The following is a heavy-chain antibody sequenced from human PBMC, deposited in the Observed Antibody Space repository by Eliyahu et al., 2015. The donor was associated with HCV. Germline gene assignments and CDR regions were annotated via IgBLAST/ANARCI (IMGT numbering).Heavy chain of an antibody. D-gene: IGHD3/OR15-3a*01. CDR2: ISSSGSTI. Sequence: QVQLVESGGGLVKPGGSLRLSCAXSGFTFSAYYMSWXRQAPXKGLGWVSYISSSGSTIYYADSVKGRFTISRDNAKNSLYLQMNSLRAEDTAVYYCARDQWTLDGAFDIWGQGTMVTVSS. CDR1: GFTFSAYY. V-gene: IGHV3-11*01. CDR3: ARDQWTLDGAFDI. J-gene: IGHJ3*02.